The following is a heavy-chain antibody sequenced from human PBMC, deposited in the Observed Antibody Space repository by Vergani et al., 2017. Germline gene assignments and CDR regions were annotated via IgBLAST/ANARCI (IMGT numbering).Heavy chain of an antibody. CDR1: GFTVSSNY. CDR3: ARDSGASSWHLGYYYYGMDV. D-gene: IGHD1-26*01. CDR2: IYSGGST. V-gene: IGHV3-53*04. J-gene: IGHJ6*02. Sequence: EVQLVESGGGLVQPGGSLRLSCAASGFTVSSNYMSWVRQAPGKGLEWVSVIYSGGSTYYADSVKGRFTISRHNSKNTLYLQMNSLRAGDTAVYYCARDSGASSWHLGYYYYGMDVWGQGTTVTVSS.